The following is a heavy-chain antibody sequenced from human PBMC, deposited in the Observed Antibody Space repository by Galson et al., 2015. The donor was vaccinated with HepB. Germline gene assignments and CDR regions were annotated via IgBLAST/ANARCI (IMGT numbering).Heavy chain of an antibody. CDR2: INGRGGST. Sequence: SLRLSCAASGFTSSNYAMSWVRQAPGKGLEWVSSINGRGGSTFYADSVKGRFTISRDNSKNMLYLQMNSLSAEDTAVYYCAKGRSVFDYGDFTDSWGQGTLVTVSS. CDR3: AKGRSVFDYGDFTDS. J-gene: IGHJ4*02. CDR1: GFTSSNYA. D-gene: IGHD4-17*01. V-gene: IGHV3-23*01.